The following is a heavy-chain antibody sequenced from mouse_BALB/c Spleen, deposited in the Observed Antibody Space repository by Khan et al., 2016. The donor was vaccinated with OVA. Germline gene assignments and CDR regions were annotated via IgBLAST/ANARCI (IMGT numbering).Heavy chain of an antibody. D-gene: IGHD2-3*01. Sequence: VQLKQSGPELVKPGASVKMSCKASGYTFTSYVMHWVKQKPGQGLEWIGYINPYNDGTKYNEKFKGKATLTSDKSSSTAYMELSSLTSEDSAVYYCARRSYDGTTWFAYWGQGTLVTVSA. V-gene: IGHV1S136*01. CDR1: GYTFTSYV. J-gene: IGHJ3*01. CDR2: INPYNDGT. CDR3: ARRSYDGTTWFAY.